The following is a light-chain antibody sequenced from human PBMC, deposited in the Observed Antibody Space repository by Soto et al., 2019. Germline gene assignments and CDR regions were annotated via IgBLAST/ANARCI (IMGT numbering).Light chain of an antibody. Sequence: ESGLTEPPGTLSFSPSKRATLSCRASPSVNSSFLAWYQQKTCQAPRLLIYGASRRAAAFPDWFSGSGSGTYLTLSMSRVEDEDYEVYYCQLYAHSQWMFGPGTKV. CDR2: GAS. J-gene: IGKJ1*01. CDR1: PSVNSSF. CDR3: QLYAHSQWM. V-gene: IGKV3-20*01.